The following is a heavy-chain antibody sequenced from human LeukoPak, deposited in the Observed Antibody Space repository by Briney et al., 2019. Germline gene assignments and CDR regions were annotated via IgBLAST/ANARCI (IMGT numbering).Heavy chain of an antibody. CDR3: AADRWVGATTFDY. V-gene: IGHV1-58*02. CDR1: GFTFTSSA. D-gene: IGHD1-26*01. CDR2: IVVGSGNT. Sequence: SVKVSCKASGFTFTSSAMQWVRQARGQRLEWIGWIVVGSGNTNYAQKFQERVTITRDMSTSTAYMELSSLRSEDTAVYYCAADRWVGATTFDYWGQGTLVTVSS. J-gene: IGHJ4*02.